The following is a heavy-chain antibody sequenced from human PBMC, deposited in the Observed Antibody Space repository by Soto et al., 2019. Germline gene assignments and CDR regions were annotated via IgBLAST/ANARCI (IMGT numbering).Heavy chain of an antibody. D-gene: IGHD4-17*01. V-gene: IGHV4-34*01. J-gene: IGHJ4*02. CDR2: IKHSGST. Sequence: QVQLQQWGAGLLKPSETLSLTCAVYGGSFSGYYWSWIRQLPGKGLEWIGEIKHSGSTNYNPSLKSRVTISVDTSKNQYSLKLSSVTAADTAVYYCARASGGDYGGYYFDYWGQGTLVTVSS. CDR3: ARASGGDYGGYYFDY. CDR1: GGSFSGYY.